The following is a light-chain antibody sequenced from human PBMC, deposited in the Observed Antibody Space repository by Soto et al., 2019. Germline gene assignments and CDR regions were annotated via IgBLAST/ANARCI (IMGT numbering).Light chain of an antibody. CDR2: DAS. Sequence: EIVLTQSPATLSLSLGERATLSCRASQNINTYLVWYQQRPGQAPRLVIYDASKRAAGIPDRFSGSGSGTDFTLTITSLAPVDFALYFCQQRSSWPRAFGGGTKVEIK. J-gene: IGKJ4*01. V-gene: IGKV3-11*01. CDR3: QQRSSWPRA. CDR1: QNINTY.